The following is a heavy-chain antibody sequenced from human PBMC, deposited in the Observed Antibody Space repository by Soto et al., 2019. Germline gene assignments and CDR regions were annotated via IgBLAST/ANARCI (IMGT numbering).Heavy chain of an antibody. J-gene: IGHJ4*02. D-gene: IGHD3-10*01. CDR3: AKESLVRGVINYFDY. V-gene: IGHV3-23*01. CDR1: GFTFSSYA. Sequence: EEQLLESGGGLVQPGGSLRLSYAASGFTFSSYAMGWVRQAPGKGLEWVSGISGSGDSTYYADSVKGRFTISRDNSKNTVYLQMNSLRAEDTAVYYCAKESLVRGVINYFDYWGQGTLVTVSS. CDR2: ISGSGDST.